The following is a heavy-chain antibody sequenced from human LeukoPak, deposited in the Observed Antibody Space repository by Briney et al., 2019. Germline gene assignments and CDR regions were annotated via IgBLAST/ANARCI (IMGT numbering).Heavy chain of an antibody. CDR3: ASASTTHYYYYCGMDV. J-gene: IGHJ6*02. CDR2: IYTSGST. Sequence: SETLSLTCTVSGGSISSGSYYWSWIPQPAGKGLEWIGRIYTSGSTNYNPSLKSRVTISVDTSKNQFSLKLSSVTAADTAVYYCASASTTHYYYYCGMDVWGQGTTVTVSS. D-gene: IGHD1-1*01. V-gene: IGHV4-61*02. CDR1: GGSISSGSYY.